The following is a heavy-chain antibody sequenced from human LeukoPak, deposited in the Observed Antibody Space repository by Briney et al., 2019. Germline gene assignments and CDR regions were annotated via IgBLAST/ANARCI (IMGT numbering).Heavy chain of an antibody. CDR2: IGITADGGAT. CDR3: TAYRAGKWLPHFDC. CDR1: GVTHAG. J-gene: IGHJ4*02. V-gene: IGHV3-15*04. D-gene: IGHD6-19*01. Sequence: PGGSLRLSCAASGVTHAGVSWGRRARGQGGEGGGGIGITADGGATDYAAPVRGGYTFSRDSSEKTLSLQMNSLKTEYTAVYYCTAYRAGKWLPHFDCWGRGTLVTVSS.